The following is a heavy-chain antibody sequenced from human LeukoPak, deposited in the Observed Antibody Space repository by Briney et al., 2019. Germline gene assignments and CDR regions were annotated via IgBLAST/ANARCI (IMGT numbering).Heavy chain of an antibody. CDR3: ARGPPNCGYDY. D-gene: IGHD5-12*01. CDR1: GYTFTSYD. CDR2: MSPNSGDT. J-gene: IGHJ4*02. V-gene: IGHV1-8*01. Sequence: ASVKVSCTASGYTFTSYDFNWVRQATGQRPEWMGWMSPNSGDTGYAQKFQDRVTMTRNTSISTAYMELSSLRSDDTAVYYCARGPPNCGYDYWGPGTLVTVSS.